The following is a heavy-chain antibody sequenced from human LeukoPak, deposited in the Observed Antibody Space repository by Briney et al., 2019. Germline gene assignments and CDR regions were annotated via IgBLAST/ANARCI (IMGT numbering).Heavy chain of an antibody. Sequence: VASVKVSCKASGYTFTSYGISWVRQAPGQGLEWMGWISAYNGNTNYAQKLQGRVTMTTDTSTSTAYMELRSLRSDDTAVYYCARGDWGSPDYYYMDVWGKGTTVTISS. J-gene: IGHJ6*03. CDR1: GYTFTSYG. CDR3: ARGDWGSPDYYYMDV. CDR2: ISAYNGNT. D-gene: IGHD7-27*01. V-gene: IGHV1-18*01.